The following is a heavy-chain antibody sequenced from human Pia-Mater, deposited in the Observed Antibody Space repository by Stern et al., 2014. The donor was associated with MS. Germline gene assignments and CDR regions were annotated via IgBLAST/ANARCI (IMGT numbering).Heavy chain of an antibody. D-gene: IGHD6-19*01. J-gene: IGHJ4*02. CDR2: ISGRGGST. Sequence: EVQLVKSGGGLVQPGGSLRLSCAASGFTFSSYAMSWVRQAPGKGLERVSGISGRGGSTYYADSVKGRFTISRDNSKNTLYLQMNSLRAEDTAVYYCAKEGAIAVAGTGFDYWGQGTLVTVSS. CDR3: AKEGAIAVAGTGFDY. V-gene: IGHV3-23*04. CDR1: GFTFSSYA.